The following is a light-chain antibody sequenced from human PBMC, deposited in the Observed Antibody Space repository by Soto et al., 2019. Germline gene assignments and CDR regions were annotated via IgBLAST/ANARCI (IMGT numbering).Light chain of an antibody. Sequence: EIVMKQSPATLSVSPGERATLSCRASQSVSSNLAWYQQKPGQAPRLLIYGASTRATGIPARFSGSGSGTEFTLTISSLQSEDFAVYYCQQYNNWPFTFGPGTKVDI. CDR3: QQYNNWPFT. CDR2: GAS. CDR1: QSVSSN. V-gene: IGKV3-15*01. J-gene: IGKJ3*01.